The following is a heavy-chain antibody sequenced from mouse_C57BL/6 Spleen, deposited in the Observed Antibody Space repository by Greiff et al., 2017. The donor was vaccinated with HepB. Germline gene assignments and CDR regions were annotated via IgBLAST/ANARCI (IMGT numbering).Heavy chain of an antibody. CDR3: TRPSFITTVVARRDYAMDY. CDR2: IYPGNSDT. Sequence: VQLKESGTVLARPGASVKMSCKTSGYTFTSYWMHWVKQRPGQGLEWIGAIYPGNSDTSYNQKFKGKAKLTAVTSASTAYMELSSLTNEDSAVYYCTRPSFITTVVARRDYAMDYWGQGTSVTVSS. J-gene: IGHJ4*01. D-gene: IGHD1-1*01. CDR1: GYTFTSYW. V-gene: IGHV1-5*01.